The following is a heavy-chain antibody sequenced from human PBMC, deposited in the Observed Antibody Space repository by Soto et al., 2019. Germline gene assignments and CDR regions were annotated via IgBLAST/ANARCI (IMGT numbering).Heavy chain of an antibody. Sequence: QLQLQESGPGLVKPSETLSLTCTVSGGSISSSSYYWGWIRQPPGKGLEWIGSIYYSGSTYYNPSLKSRVTRSVDTSKNQFSLKLSSVTAADTAVYYCVAVAGIGVGYYYYGMDVWGQGTTVTVSS. CDR2: IYYSGST. CDR1: GGSISSSSYY. CDR3: VAVAGIGVGYYYYGMDV. D-gene: IGHD6-19*01. V-gene: IGHV4-39*01. J-gene: IGHJ6*02.